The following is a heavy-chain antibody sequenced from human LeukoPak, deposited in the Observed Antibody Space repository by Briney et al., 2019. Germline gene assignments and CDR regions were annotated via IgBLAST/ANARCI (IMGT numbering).Heavy chain of an antibody. D-gene: IGHD1-26*01. CDR3: ARDHSGSYRRRAFDI. CDR2: IYYSGST. J-gene: IGHJ3*02. CDR1: GGSISSYY. V-gene: IGHV4-59*01. Sequence: SETLSLTCTVSGGSISSYYWSWPRQPPGKGLEWIGYIYYSGSTNYNPSLKSRVTISVDTSKNQFSLKLSSVTAADTAVYYCARDHSGSYRRRAFDIWGQGTMVTVSS.